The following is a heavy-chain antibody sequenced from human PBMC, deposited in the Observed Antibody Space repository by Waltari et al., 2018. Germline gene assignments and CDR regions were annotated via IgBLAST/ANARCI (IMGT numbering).Heavy chain of an antibody. CDR2: MYWTDDK. CDR1: GFSLNIRGEG. V-gene: IGHV2-5*01. CDR3: VHSRVENQLLGDAVDI. Sequence: ITSKESGPTLLQPTQTLPLTCTVSGFSLNIRGEGAAWIRQPPGKAPASLALMYWTDDKRYRPVLKSRLTITKATSTSQVLLTMTNMDPGDTATYDCVHSRVENQLLGDAVDIWGHGTMVT. D-gene: IGHD2-2*01. J-gene: IGHJ3*02.